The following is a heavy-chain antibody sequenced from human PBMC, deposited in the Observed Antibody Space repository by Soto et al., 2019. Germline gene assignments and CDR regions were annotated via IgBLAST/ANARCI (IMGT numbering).Heavy chain of an antibody. CDR3: ARESRFLAWLSLTWLDP. Sequence: EVQLVESGGGLVQPGGSLRLSCAASGFTFSSYSMNWVRQAPGKGLEWVSYISSSSSTIYYADSVKGRFTISRDKAKNSLYLQTNSLRDDATSVYYCARESRFLAWLSLTWLDPWGQGTLVTVSS. V-gene: IGHV3-48*02. D-gene: IGHD3-3*01. CDR2: ISSSSSTI. J-gene: IGHJ5*02. CDR1: GFTFSSYS.